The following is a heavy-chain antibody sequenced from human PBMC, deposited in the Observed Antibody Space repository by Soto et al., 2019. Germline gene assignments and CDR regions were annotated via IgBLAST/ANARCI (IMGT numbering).Heavy chain of an antibody. CDR1: GFTFSSYG. V-gene: IGHV3-30*18. Sequence: PGGSLRLSCAASGFTFSSYGMHWVRQAPGKGLEWVQVISYDGSNKYYAYSVKGRFTISRDNSKKTLYLQMKSMRAEDTAVYYCAKAGVTTFGVAGXWGQGTPVTVSX. J-gene: IGHJ4*02. CDR3: AKAGVTTFGVAGX. CDR2: ISYDGSNK. D-gene: IGHD3-3*01.